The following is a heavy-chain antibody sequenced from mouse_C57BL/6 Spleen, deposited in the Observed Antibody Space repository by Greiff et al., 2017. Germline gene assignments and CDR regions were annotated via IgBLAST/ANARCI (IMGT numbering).Heavy chain of an antibody. CDR1: GYTFTDYE. D-gene: IGHD2-5*01. V-gene: IGHV1-15*01. J-gene: IGHJ1*03. CDR3: TRDYSNYGVSYWYFDV. Sequence: QVQLQQSGAELVRPGASVTLSCKASGYTFTDYEMHWVKQTPVHGLEWIGAIDPETGGTAYNQKFKGKAILTADKSSSPAYMELRSLTSEDSAVYYCTRDYSNYGVSYWYFDVWGTGTTVTVSS. CDR2: IDPETGGT.